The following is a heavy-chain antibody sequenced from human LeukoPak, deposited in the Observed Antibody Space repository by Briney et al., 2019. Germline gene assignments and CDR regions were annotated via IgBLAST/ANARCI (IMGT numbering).Heavy chain of an antibody. Sequence: SQTLSLTCAVSGGSISSGGYSWSWIRQPPGKGLEWIGYIYHSGSTYYNPSLKSRVTISVDRSKNQFSLKLSSVTAADTAVYYCARGDQDYDYVWGSYITGYYFDYWGQGTLVTVSS. CDR3: ARGDQDYDYVWGSYITGYYFDY. V-gene: IGHV4-30-2*01. CDR1: GGSISSGGYS. D-gene: IGHD3-16*01. J-gene: IGHJ4*02. CDR2: IYHSGST.